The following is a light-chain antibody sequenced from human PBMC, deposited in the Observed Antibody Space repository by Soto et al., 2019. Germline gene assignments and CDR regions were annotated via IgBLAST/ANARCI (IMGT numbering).Light chain of an antibody. Sequence: DIVMTQSPLSLPVTPGEPASISCRSSQSLLDSNGYNYLDWYLQKSGQSPQLLINLGSNRASGVPDRFSGSGSGTDFTLKISRVEAEDVGVYYCMQALQSPPTFGQGTKVEIK. J-gene: IGKJ1*01. V-gene: IGKV2-28*01. CDR1: QSLLDSNGYNY. CDR2: LGS. CDR3: MQALQSPPT.